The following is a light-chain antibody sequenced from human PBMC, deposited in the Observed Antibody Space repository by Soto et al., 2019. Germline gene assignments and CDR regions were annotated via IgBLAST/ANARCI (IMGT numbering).Light chain of an antibody. Sequence: VMTQTPLFLSVTPGQPASISCKSSQSLLHSNGKTCLYWYLQRPGHPPQLLIYEVSNRLSGVPARFSGSGSGTDFTLKISRAEAEDAGVYYCMQSLQFPLTFGGGTKVEIK. J-gene: IGKJ4*01. CDR1: QSLLHSNGKTC. V-gene: IGKV2D-29*01. CDR3: MQSLQFPLT. CDR2: EVS.